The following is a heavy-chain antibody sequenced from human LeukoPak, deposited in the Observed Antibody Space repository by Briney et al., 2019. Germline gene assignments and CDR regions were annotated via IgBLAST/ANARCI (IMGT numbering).Heavy chain of an antibody. Sequence: GGSVRLSCTASGFIFSSYYMSWVRQAPGKGLAGVANINQDGSEKKNVDSVNGRFTISRNNAKNSLYLQMNSLRTEDTAVYYCARDCWGIKVMDGFDNWGQGTLVTVSS. V-gene: IGHV3-7*01. CDR1: GFIFSSYY. D-gene: IGHD2-8*01. CDR2: INQDGSEK. J-gene: IGHJ4*02. CDR3: ARDCWGIKVMDGFDN.